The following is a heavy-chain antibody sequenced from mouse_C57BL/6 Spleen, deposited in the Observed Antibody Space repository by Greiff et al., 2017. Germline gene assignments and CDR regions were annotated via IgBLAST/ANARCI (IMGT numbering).Heavy chain of an antibody. D-gene: IGHD2-3*01. CDR2: ISNGGGST. V-gene: IGHV5-12*01. CDR3: ASYDPYYAMDY. CDR1: GFTFSDYY. J-gene: IGHJ4*01. Sequence: EVKVEESGGGLVQPGGSLKLSCAASGFTFSDYYMYWVRQTPEKRLEWVAYISNGGGSTYYPDTVKGRFTSSRDNAKNTLYLQMSRLKSEDTAMYYCASYDPYYAMDYWGQGTSVTVSS.